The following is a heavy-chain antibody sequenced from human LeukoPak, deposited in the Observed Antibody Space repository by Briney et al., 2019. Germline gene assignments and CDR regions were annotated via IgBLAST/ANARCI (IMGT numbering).Heavy chain of an antibody. J-gene: IGHJ4*02. Sequence: PSETLSLTCSVSGGYIRSYYWSWIRQPPGKGLEWIGYIYYSGSTDYNPSLKSRVTMSVDTSKNQFSLKLSSVTAADTAVYYCARGSAGGELLLWGQGTLVTVSS. V-gene: IGHV4-59*12. CDR3: ARGSAGGELLL. CDR1: GGYIRSYY. CDR2: IYYSGST. D-gene: IGHD1-26*01.